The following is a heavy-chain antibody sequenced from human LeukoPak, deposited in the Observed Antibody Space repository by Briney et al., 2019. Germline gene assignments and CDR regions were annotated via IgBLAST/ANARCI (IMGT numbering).Heavy chain of an antibody. CDR1: GFTFSSYA. CDR3: AKDKNFYGVRGALDY. Sequence: GGSLRLSCAASGFTFSSYAMSWVRQAPGKGLEWVSAISGSGGSTYYADSVKGRFTISRDNSKNTLYLQMNSLRAEDTAVYYCAKDKNFYGVRGALDYWGQGTLVTVSS. V-gene: IGHV3-23*01. D-gene: IGHD3-10*01. J-gene: IGHJ4*02. CDR2: ISGSGGST.